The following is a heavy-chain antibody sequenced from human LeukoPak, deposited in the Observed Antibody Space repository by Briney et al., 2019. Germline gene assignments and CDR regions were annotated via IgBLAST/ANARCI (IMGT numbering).Heavy chain of an antibody. CDR2: IIPIFGTA. V-gene: IGHV1-69*05. CDR1: GYTFSDYY. CDR3: AREDGYSYGGFDL. J-gene: IGHJ2*01. Sequence: ASVRVSCKASGYTFSDYYLHWVRQAPGQGLEWMGGIIPIFGTANYAQKFQGRVTITTDESTSTAYMELSSLRSEDTAVYYCAREDGYSYGGFDLWGRGTLVTVSS. D-gene: IGHD5-18*01.